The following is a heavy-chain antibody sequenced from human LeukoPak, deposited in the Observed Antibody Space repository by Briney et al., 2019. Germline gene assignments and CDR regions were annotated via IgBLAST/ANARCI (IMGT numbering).Heavy chain of an antibody. Sequence: PGRSLRLSCAASGFTFSSYAMHWVRQAPGKGLEWVAVISYDGSNKYYADSVKGRFTLSRDNSKNTLYLQMNSLRAEDTAVYYCAKDPGGIDYWGQGTLVTVSS. CDR2: ISYDGSNK. CDR1: GFTFSSYA. V-gene: IGHV3-30-3*01. D-gene: IGHD3-10*01. J-gene: IGHJ4*02. CDR3: AKDPGGIDY.